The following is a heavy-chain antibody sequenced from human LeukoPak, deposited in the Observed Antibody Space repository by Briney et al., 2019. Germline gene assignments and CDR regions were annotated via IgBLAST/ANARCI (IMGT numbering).Heavy chain of an antibody. J-gene: IGHJ1*01. Sequence: SVKVSCKASGYTFSSYAISWVRQATGQGLEWMGGIIPIFGTANYVQKFQGRVTITADESTSTAYMELSSLRSEDTAVYYCARGLDVAYFQHWGQGTLVTVSS. CDR1: GYTFSSYA. CDR2: IIPIFGTA. V-gene: IGHV1-69*13. CDR3: ARGLDVAYFQH. D-gene: IGHD5-12*01.